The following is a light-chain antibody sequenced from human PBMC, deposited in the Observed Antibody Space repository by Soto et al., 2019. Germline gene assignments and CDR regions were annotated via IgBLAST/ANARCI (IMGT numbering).Light chain of an antibody. V-gene: IGKV1-33*01. CDR1: QELSNY. J-gene: IGKJ4*01. CDR2: DAS. CDR3: QHYDNRFSPT. Sequence: DIQITQSPSSLSASVGVRVTSTCQARQELSNYLNWYQQKPGKAPKLLIYDASNLETGVPSRFGGRVSGTDFNYTIITPQPEAIPTHYCQHYDNRFSPTFGGRPKVEI.